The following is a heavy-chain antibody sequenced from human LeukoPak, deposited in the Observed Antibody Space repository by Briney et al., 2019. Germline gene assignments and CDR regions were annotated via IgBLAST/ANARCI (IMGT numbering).Heavy chain of an antibody. CDR1: GFIFDDHG. V-gene: IGHV3-9*01. D-gene: IGHD3-3*01. Sequence: GGSLRLSCAASGFIFDDHGMHWVRQAPGKGLEWVSGISWSSGIIGYADSVKGRFTISRDNAKNSLYLQMNSLRAEDTAVYYCARDGYDFWSGYLYYMDVWGKGTTVTVSS. J-gene: IGHJ6*03. CDR3: ARDGYDFWSGYLYYMDV. CDR2: ISWSSGII.